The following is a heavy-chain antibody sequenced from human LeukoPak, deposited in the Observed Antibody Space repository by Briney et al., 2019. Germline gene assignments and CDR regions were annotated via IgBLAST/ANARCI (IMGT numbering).Heavy chain of an antibody. CDR1: GFTFSSYG. D-gene: IGHD1-26*01. Sequence: GGSLRLSCAASGFTFSSYGMHWVRQAPGKGLEWVAVIWYDGSNKYYADSVKGRFTISRDNSKNTLYLQMNSLRAEDTAVYYCARDLPTTFRARPTYYYYGMDVWGKGTTVTVSS. CDR3: ARDLPTTFRARPTYYYYGMDV. J-gene: IGHJ6*04. CDR2: IWYDGSNK. V-gene: IGHV3-33*01.